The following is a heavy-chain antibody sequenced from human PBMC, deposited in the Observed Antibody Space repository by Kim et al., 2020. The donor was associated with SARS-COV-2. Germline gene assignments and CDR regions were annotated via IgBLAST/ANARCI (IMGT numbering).Heavy chain of an antibody. CDR2: IKSKTDGGTT. V-gene: IGHV3-15*01. CDR3: TTDWSPRWLRFPSYYYGMDV. Sequence: GGSLRLSCAASGFTFSNAWMSWVRQAPGKGLEWVGRIKSKTDGGTTDYAAPVKGRFTISRDDSKNTLYLQMNSLKTEDTAVYYCTTDWSPRWLRFPSYYYGMDVWGQGTTVTVSS. J-gene: IGHJ6*02. CDR1: GFTFSNAW. D-gene: IGHD5-12*01.